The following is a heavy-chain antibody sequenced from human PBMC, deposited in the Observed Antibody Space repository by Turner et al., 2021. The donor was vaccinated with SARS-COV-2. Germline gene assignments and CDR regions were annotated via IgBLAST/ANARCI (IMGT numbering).Heavy chain of an antibody. D-gene: IGHD1-26*01. V-gene: IGHV3-30*18. CDR3: AKSYSGSYWDRNDY. J-gene: IGHJ4*02. CDR2: ISYDGSNK. Sequence: VQLLGSGGGVVQPGRPLGLSCPASGSPFSIYGMHWVRQAPGKGLEWVAVISYDGSNKYYADSVKGRFTISRDNSKNTLYLQMNSLRAEDTAVYYCAKSYSGSYWDRNDYWGQGTLVTVSS. CDR1: GSPFSIYG.